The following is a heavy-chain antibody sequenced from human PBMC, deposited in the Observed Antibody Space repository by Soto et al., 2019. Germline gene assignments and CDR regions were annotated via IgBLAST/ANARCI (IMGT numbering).Heavy chain of an antibody. V-gene: IGHV3-48*02. CDR2: ISSTSTTI. J-gene: IGHJ4*02. CDR1: GFTFSAYT. Sequence: DVQLVESGGGLVQPGGSLRLSCAASGFTFSAYTMNWVRQAPGKGLEWVSFISSTSTTIYYADSVEGRFTISRDNARNSLYLEMNSLRDADTAVYYWARDDPRVGTNLDYWGQGPLVTVS. CDR3: ARDDPRVGTNLDY.